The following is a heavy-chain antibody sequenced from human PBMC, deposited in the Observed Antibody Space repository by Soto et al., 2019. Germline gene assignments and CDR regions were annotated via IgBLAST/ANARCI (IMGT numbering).Heavy chain of an antibody. CDR2: ISGSGDST. Sequence: GGSLRLSCAASGFTFSSYAMSWVRQAPGKGLEWVPGISGSGDSTYYADSVKGRFTISRDNSKNTLFLQMNSLRAEDTAVYYCAMGYSYAPFDPWGQGTLVTVSS. D-gene: IGHD5-18*01. J-gene: IGHJ5*02. V-gene: IGHV3-23*01. CDR3: AMGYSYAPFDP. CDR1: GFTFSSYA.